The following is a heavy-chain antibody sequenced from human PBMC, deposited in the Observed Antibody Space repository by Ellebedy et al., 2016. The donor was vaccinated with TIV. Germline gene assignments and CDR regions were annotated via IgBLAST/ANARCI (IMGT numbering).Heavy chain of an antibody. CDR1: GFTVSYHY. D-gene: IGHD6-19*01. CDR3: ARVGNIGVPADDAVDI. V-gene: IGHV3-53*01. J-gene: IGHJ3*02. CDR2: IYSGGET. Sequence: GESLKISXAASGFTVSYHYMSWVRQAPGKGLEWVSDIYSGGETYYADSVKGRFTISRDNFENTLYLQTNSLSAEDTAVYYCARVGNIGVPADDAVDIWGQGTMVTVSS.